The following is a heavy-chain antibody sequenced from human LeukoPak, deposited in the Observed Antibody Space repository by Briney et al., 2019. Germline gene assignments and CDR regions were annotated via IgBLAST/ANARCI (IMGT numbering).Heavy chain of an antibody. CDR3: ARQLGYCSDGSCYFDY. CDR2: IRYDGSEG. J-gene: IGHJ4*02. D-gene: IGHD2-15*01. CDR1: GFTFSTYG. V-gene: IGHV3-30*02. Sequence: GGSLRLSCAASGFTFSTYGMHWVRQAPGKGLDWVAFIRYDGSEGYYADSVKDRFTVSRGNSKNTLHLQMNSLRAEDTAVYHCARQLGYCSDGSCYFDYWGQGTLVTVSS.